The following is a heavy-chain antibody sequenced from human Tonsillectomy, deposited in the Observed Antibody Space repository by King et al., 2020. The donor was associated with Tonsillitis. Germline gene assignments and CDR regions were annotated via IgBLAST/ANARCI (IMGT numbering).Heavy chain of an antibody. D-gene: IGHD6-19*01. V-gene: IGHV1-46*01. J-gene: IGHJ4*02. CDR3: ARAGNGYSSGWYQDPFDY. CDR1: GYTFTSYY. Sequence: QLVQSGAEVKKPGASVKVSCKASGYTFTSYYMHWVRQAPGQGLEWMGIINPSGGSPSYAQKFQGRVTMTRDTSTSTVYMELSSLRSEDTAVYYCARAGNGYSSGWYQDPFDYWGQGTLVTVSS. CDR2: INPSGGSP.